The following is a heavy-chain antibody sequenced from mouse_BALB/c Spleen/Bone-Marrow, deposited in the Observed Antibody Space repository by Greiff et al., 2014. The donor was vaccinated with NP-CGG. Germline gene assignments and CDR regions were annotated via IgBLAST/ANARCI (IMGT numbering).Heavy chain of an antibody. CDR1: GFTFSSYS. V-gene: IGHV5-6-4*01. Sequence: DVMLVESGGGLVKPGGSLKLSCAASGFTFSSYSMSWVRQTPEKRLEWVATISSGGHYTYYPDSVKGRFTISRDNAKNTLYLQMSSLKSVDTAMYYCSKDGGYDYSYYFDYWGQGTTLTASS. CDR3: SKDGGYDYSYYFDY. CDR2: ISSGGHYT. D-gene: IGHD2-4*01. J-gene: IGHJ2*01.